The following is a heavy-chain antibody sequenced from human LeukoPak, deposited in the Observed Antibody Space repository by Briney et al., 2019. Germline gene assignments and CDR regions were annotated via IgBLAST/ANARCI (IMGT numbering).Heavy chain of an antibody. V-gene: IGHV3-30-3*01. J-gene: IGHJ6*03. Sequence: GGSLRLSCAASGFTFTNYALHWVRQAPGKGLEWVAVISYDGSDKYYADSLKGRFTISRGNSKSTLYLQVNSLRAEDTAVYYCAKDRTWGIAAAGLYYYYYYYMDVWGKGTTVTVSS. CDR3: AKDRTWGIAAAGLYYYYYYYMDV. CDR2: ISYDGSDK. CDR1: GFTFTNYA. D-gene: IGHD6-13*01.